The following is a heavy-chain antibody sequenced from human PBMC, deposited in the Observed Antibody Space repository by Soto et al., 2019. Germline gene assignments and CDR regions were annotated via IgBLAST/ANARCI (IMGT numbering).Heavy chain of an antibody. CDR3: AKTSRGIAVAGPENHFDY. V-gene: IGHV3-11*01. D-gene: IGHD6-19*01. CDR2: ISSSGSTI. J-gene: IGHJ4*02. Sequence: GGSLRLSCAASGFTFSDYYMSWIRQAPGKGLEWVSYISSSGSTIYYADSVKGRFTISRDNVKNSLYLQMNSLRAEDTAVYYCAKTSRGIAVAGPENHFDYWGQGTLVTV. CDR1: GFTFSDYY.